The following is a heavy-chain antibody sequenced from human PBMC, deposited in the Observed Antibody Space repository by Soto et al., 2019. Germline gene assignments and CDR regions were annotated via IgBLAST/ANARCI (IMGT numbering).Heavy chain of an antibody. J-gene: IGHJ3*02. V-gene: IGHV3-11*01. D-gene: IGHD1-26*01. CDR3: ARHLGWEPANDAFDM. CDR2: ITSSGSTI. Sequence: GGSLRLSCAASGFSFSDYYMSWIRQAPGKGLEWVSYITSSGSTIYYADSVKGRFTISRDNAKNSLYLQMNSLRVEDTAVYYCARHLGWEPANDAFDMWGQGTMVTV. CDR1: GFSFSDYY.